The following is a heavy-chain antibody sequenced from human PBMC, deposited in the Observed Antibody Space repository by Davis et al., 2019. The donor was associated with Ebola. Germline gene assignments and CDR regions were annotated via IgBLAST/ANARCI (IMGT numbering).Heavy chain of an antibody. V-gene: IGHV3-30-3*02. CDR3: AKSADYGDYAAFDI. D-gene: IGHD4-17*01. Sequence: GGSLRLSCAASGFTFSSYAMHWVRQAPGKGLEWVAVISYDGSNKYYADSVKGRFTISRDNSKNTLYLQMNSLRAEDTALYYCAKSADYGDYAAFDIWGQGTMVTVSS. CDR2: ISYDGSNK. CDR1: GFTFSSYA. J-gene: IGHJ3*02.